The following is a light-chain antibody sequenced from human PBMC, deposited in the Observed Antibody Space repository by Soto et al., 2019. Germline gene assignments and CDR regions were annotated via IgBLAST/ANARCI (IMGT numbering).Light chain of an antibody. V-gene: IGLV2-14*01. J-gene: IGLJ2*01. CDR2: DVS. CDR1: SSEVGGYNY. CDR3: SSYTSSSTLVV. Sequence: QSVLAQPSPVSGAPGQSVTISCTGTSSEVGGYNYVSWYQQHPGKAPKLMIYDVSNRPSGVSNRFSGSKSGNTASLTISGLQAEDEADYYCSSYTSSSTLVVFGGGTKVTVL.